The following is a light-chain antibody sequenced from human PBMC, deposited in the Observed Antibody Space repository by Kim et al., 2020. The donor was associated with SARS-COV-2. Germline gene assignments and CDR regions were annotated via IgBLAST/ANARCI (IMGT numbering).Light chain of an antibody. CDR3: QQYNNWPGRT. CDR1: QSVSSN. CDR2: GAS. Sequence: EIVMTQSPATLSVSPGERATLSCRASQSVSSNLAWYQQKPGQAPRLLIYGASTRATGIPARFSGSGSGTEFTLTISSLQSEDFAVYYCQQYNNWPGRTFGQGTKVGIK. V-gene: IGKV3-15*01. J-gene: IGKJ1*01.